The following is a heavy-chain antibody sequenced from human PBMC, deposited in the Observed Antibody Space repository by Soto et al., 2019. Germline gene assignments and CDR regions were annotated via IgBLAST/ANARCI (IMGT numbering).Heavy chain of an antibody. CDR3: VRPRLVLAAATREDY. CDR2: INSDGSST. Sequence: EVQLVESGGGLVHPGGSLRLSCAASGFTFSSYWMHWVRQAPGKWLVWVSRINSDGSSTSYADSVKGRFTISRDNAKNTLYLQMNSLRAEDTAVYYCVRPRLVLAAATREDYWGQGTLVTVSS. V-gene: IGHV3-74*01. J-gene: IGHJ4*02. D-gene: IGHD2-15*01. CDR1: GFTFSSYW.